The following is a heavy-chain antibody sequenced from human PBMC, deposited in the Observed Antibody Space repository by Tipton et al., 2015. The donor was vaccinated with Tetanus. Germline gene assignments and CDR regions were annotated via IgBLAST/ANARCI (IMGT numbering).Heavy chain of an antibody. CDR1: GGSINSSYY. V-gene: IGHV4-39*01. CDR3: TRLPRQWLAHGDY. CDR2: IYHSGYT. J-gene: IGHJ4*02. D-gene: IGHD6-19*01. Sequence: TLSLTCTVSGGSINSSYYWGWIRQPPGKGLEWIGSIYHSGYTYYKASLKSRLSLSVDTSKSQFSLSLRSVTAADTAVYYCTRLPRQWLAHGDYWGQGKQVTVSS.